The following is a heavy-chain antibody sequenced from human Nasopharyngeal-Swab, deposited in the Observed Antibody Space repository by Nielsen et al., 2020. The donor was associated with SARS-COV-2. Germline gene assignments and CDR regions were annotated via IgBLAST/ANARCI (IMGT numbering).Heavy chain of an antibody. CDR3: ARAGTYYYGSGSYWASLYYFDY. V-gene: IGHV4-34*01. CDR2: IYYSGST. J-gene: IGHJ4*02. D-gene: IGHD3-10*01. Sequence: SETLSLTCAVYGGSFSGYYWSWNRQPPGKGLEWIGSIYYSGSTYYNPSLKSRVTISVDTSKHQFSLKLSSVTAADTAVYYCARAGTYYYGSGSYWASLYYFDYWGQGTLVTVSS. CDR1: GGSFSGYY.